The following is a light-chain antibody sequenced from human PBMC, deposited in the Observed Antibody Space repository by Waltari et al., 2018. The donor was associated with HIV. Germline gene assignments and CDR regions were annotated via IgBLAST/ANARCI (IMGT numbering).Light chain of an antibody. Sequence: YVLTQPSSVSAAPGQTARLTCVGADIGPTSVSWYQQKSGQGPVLVIYDDSDRPAGVSGRISGVNSGGAATLTIDRVEVGDEADYYCQVWDDAGGQAVWVFGGGTKLTVL. CDR3: QVWDDAGGQAVWV. V-gene: IGLV3-21*02. CDR2: DDS. J-gene: IGLJ3*02. CDR1: DIGPTS.